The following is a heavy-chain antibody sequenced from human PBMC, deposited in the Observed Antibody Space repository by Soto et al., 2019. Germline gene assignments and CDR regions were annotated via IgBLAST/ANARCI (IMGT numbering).Heavy chain of an antibody. D-gene: IGHD2-8*01. CDR2: IYYSGST. CDR1: GGSISSYY. Sequence: SETLSLTCTVSGGSISSYYWSWIRQPPGKGLEWIGYIYYSGSTNYNPSLKGRVTISVDTSKNQFSLKLSSVTAADTAVYYCARDYGPHCTNGVCYLDPYYYGVDVWGQGTTVTVSS. J-gene: IGHJ6*02. CDR3: ARDYGPHCTNGVCYLDPYYYGVDV. V-gene: IGHV4-59*01.